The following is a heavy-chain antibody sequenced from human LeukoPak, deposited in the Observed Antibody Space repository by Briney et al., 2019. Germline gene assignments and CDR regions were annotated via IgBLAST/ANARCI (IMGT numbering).Heavy chain of an antibody. CDR3: ARVGYKAVAGTGTYYFDY. V-gene: IGHV1-18*01. Sequence: GASVKVSCKASGYTFTSYGISWVRQAPGQGHEWMGWISANNGNTNYAQKLQGRVTMTTDTSTSTAYMELRSLRSDDTAVYYCARVGYKAVAGTGTYYFDYWGQGTLVTVSS. CDR2: ISANNGNT. D-gene: IGHD6-19*01. J-gene: IGHJ4*02. CDR1: GYTFTSYG.